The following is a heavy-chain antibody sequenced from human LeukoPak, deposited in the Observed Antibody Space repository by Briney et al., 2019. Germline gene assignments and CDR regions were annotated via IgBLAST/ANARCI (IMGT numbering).Heavy chain of an antibody. D-gene: IGHD6-19*01. CDR3: ARRIAVAGTYFDY. CDR2: IYPGDSDT. CDR1: GYSFTSYW. V-gene: IGHV5-51*01. Sequence: GESLKISCKGSGYSFTSYWIGWVRQMPGKGLEWMGIIYPGDSDTRYGPSFQGQVTISADKSISTAYLQWSSLKASDTAMYYCARRIAVAGTYFDYWGQGTLVTVSS. J-gene: IGHJ4*02.